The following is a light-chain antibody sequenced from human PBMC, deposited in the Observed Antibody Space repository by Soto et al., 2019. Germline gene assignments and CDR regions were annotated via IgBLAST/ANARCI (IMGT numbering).Light chain of an antibody. CDR2: DAS. CDR1: QSISKY. Sequence: EIVLTQSPATLSFSPGERATLSCRASQSISKYLAWYQQKPGQAPRLLIYDASNRATGIPARFSGSGSGTDFTLTISSLEPEDFAVYYCQQRSNWRCTFGGGTTVEI. V-gene: IGKV3-11*01. J-gene: IGKJ4*01. CDR3: QQRSNWRCT.